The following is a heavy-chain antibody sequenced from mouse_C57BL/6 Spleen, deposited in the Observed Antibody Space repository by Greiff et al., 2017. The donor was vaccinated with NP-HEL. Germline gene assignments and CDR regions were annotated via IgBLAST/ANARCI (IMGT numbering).Heavy chain of an antibody. Sequence: QVQLKQSGAELVRPGASVTLSCKASGYTFTDYEMHWVKQTPVHGLEWIGAIDPETGGTAYNQKFKGKAILTADKSSSTAYMELRSLTSEDSAVYYCTRYWPFYYAMDYWGQGTSVTVSS. CDR3: TRYWPFYYAMDY. CDR2: IDPETGGT. J-gene: IGHJ4*01. V-gene: IGHV1-15*01. D-gene: IGHD4-1*01. CDR1: GYTFTDYE.